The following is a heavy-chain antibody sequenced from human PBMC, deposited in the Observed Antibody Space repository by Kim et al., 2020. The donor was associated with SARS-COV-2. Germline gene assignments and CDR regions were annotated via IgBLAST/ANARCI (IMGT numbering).Heavy chain of an antibody. V-gene: IGHV4-39*01. CDR2: IYYSGST. Sequence: SETLSLTCTVSGGSISSSSYYWGWIRQPPGKGLEWIGSIYYSGSTYYNPSLKSRVTISVDTSKNQFSLKLSSVTAADTAVYYCASHYYYDSSGYYPWGQGTLVTVSS. D-gene: IGHD3-22*01. J-gene: IGHJ5*02. CDR3: ASHYYYDSSGYYP. CDR1: GGSISSSSYY.